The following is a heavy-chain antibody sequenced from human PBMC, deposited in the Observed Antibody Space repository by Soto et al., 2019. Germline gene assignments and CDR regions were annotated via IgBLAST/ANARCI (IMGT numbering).Heavy chain of an antibody. CDR2: IKSKTDGETK. CDR1: GFTFSHAW. J-gene: IGHJ5*02. Sequence: GGSLRLSCAASGFTFSHAWMSWVRQAPGKGLEWVGRIKSKTDGETKDYGAPVRGRFTISRDDSKDTLYLQMNSLRIEDTAAYYCCVVKRRDQYSTSGYWFDPWGPGTLVTVSS. V-gene: IGHV3-15*01. CDR3: CVVKRRDQYSTSGYWFDP. D-gene: IGHD2-15*01.